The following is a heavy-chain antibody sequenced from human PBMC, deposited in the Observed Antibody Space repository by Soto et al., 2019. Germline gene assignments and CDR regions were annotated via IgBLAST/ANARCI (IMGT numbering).Heavy chain of an antibody. CDR3: ARLDGYYHYFDS. CDR2: IYYSGST. CDR1: GCSISSHY. Sequence: QVQLQGSGPGLVKPSETLSLTCTVSGCSISSHYWSWIRQPPGQGLEWIGYIYYSGSTNYNPSLKSRVTSSLETSQRQFSLRLSAVTAADTAVYLCARLDGYYHYFDSWGQGALVTVSS. J-gene: IGHJ4*02. V-gene: IGHV4-59*08. D-gene: IGHD1-26*01.